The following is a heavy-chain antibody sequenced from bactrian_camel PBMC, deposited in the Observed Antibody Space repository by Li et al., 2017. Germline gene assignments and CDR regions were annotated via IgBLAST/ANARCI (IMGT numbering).Heavy chain of an antibody. J-gene: IGHJ4*01. CDR1: GFTFSTYD. Sequence: VQLVESGGGLVQPGGSLRLSCVASGFTFSTYDMNWVRQAPEKGLEWVSAIKSGGDTTYYKDSVKGRFTISRDNARNTLYLQMNSLETDDTAVYYCAVGSKLGQGTQVTVS. CDR2: IKSGGDTT. V-gene: IGHV3S40*01.